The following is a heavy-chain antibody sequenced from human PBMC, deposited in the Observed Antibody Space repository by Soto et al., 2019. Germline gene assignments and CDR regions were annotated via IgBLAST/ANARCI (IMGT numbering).Heavy chain of an antibody. J-gene: IGHJ5*02. CDR3: ASDSRVYGSGSPASWVDA. D-gene: IGHD3-10*01. CDR1: GFTFNRHP. Sequence: QMHLVESGGGVVQPGKSLRLSCAASGFTFNRHPIHWVRQAPGKGLEWIAVISYDGSTKHSADSVKGRFDVSRDNSQNILLMRINGLSPEDTASYYCASDSRVYGSGSPASWVDACGQGTLVTVSS. CDR2: ISYDGSTK. V-gene: IGHV3-30*09.